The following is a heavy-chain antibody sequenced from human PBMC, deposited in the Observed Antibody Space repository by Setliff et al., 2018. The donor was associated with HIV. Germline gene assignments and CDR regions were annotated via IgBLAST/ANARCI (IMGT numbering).Heavy chain of an antibody. Sequence: PGGSLRLSCATSGFTFGDHTMTWVRQAPGRGLEWVGLIRSTRFGGTTQYAASVKGRFTISRDDSKSIAYLQMNSLKAEDTGVYYCVRQGGSGYYDSWGQGALVSVST. CDR3: VRQGGSGYYDS. V-gene: IGHV3-49*04. CDR1: GFTFGDHT. D-gene: IGHD3-22*01. J-gene: IGHJ5*02. CDR2: IRSTRFGGTT.